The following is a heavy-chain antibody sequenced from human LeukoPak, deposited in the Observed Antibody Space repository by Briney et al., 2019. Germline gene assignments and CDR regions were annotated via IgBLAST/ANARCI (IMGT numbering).Heavy chain of an antibody. D-gene: IGHD3-3*02. V-gene: IGHV3-7*03. CDR1: EFSFSFYW. Sequence: GGSLRLSCAASEFSFSFYWMSWVRQAPGKGLEWVANIKEDGSAKGYVDTVKGRFTISRDNAQNLLYLQMNTLRAEDTAVYYCARGGKHSADYWGPGTLVTVSS. CDR2: IKEDGSAK. J-gene: IGHJ4*02. CDR3: ARGGKHSADY.